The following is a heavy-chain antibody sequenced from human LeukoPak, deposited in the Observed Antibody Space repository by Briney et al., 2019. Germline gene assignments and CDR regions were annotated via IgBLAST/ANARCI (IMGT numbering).Heavy chain of an antibody. V-gene: IGHV3-74*01. J-gene: IGHJ4*02. CDR3: VRVQRITTRRFDY. D-gene: IGHD1-1*01. Sequence: SGGSLRLSCAASGFTLSSYLMHWVRQAPGKGLVWVSHINTDGSTTTYAGSVKGRFTISRDNTKNTLYLQMNSLRVEDTAVYYCVRVQRITTRRFDYWGQGTLVTVSS. CDR2: INTDGSTT. CDR1: GFTLSSYL.